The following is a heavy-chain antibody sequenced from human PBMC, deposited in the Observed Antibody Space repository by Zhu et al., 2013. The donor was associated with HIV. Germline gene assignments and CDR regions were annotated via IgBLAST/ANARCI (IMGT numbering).Heavy chain of an antibody. V-gene: IGHV1-18*01. CDR2: ISAYNGNT. CDR1: GYTFTSYG. Sequence: QVQLVQSGAEVKKPGASVKVSCKASGYTFTSYGISWVRQAPGQGLEWMGWISAYNGNTNYAQKLQGRVTMTTDTSTSTAYMELRSLRSDDTAVYYCARGLRRSTGXGRGNPRSYRYLPSGPEGYRRYYPGPPNPRFPPYGYF. D-gene: IGHD1-26*01. CDR3: ARGLRRSTGXGRGNPRSYRYLPSGPEGYRRYYPGPPNPRFPPYGYF. J-gene: IGHJ2*01.